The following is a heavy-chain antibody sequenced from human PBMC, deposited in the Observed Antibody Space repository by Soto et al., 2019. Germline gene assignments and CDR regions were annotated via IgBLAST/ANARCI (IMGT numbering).Heavy chain of an antibody. V-gene: IGHV4-39*01. CDR1: GGSISSSSYY. Sequence: SETLSLSCTVSGGSISSSSYYWGWIRQPPGKGLEWIGSIYYSGSTYYNPSLKSRVTISVDTSKNQFSLKLSSVTAADTAVYYCANYYYDSSGYSAPFDYWGQGTLVTVSS. CDR2: IYYSGST. J-gene: IGHJ4*02. D-gene: IGHD3-22*01. CDR3: ANYYYDSSGYSAPFDY.